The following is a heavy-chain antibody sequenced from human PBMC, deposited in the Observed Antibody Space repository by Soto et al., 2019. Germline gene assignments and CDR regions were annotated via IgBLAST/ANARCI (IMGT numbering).Heavy chain of an antibody. Sequence: SVKVILQGFWFHLYQLSMHCVRPAPGKGLEWMGGFDPEDGETIYAQKFQGRVTMTEDTSTDTAYMELSSLRSEDTAVYYCATVHVAMLLRHWYFDLWGRGTLVTVSS. J-gene: IGHJ2*01. CDR1: FHLYQLS. D-gene: IGHD3-22*01. CDR2: FDPEDGET. V-gene: IGHV1-24*01. CDR3: ATVHVAMLLRHWYFDL.